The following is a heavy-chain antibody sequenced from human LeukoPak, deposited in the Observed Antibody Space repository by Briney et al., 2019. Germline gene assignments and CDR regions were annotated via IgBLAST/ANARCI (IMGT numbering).Heavy chain of an antibody. J-gene: IGHJ4*02. CDR3: ARGGLDSSLGGFDY. CDR1: GGTFSSYA. CDR2: IIPIFGTA. V-gene: IGHV1-69*13. D-gene: IGHD3-22*01. Sequence: GASVTVSFTASGGTFSSYAISWVRQAPGQGLEWMGGIIPIFGTANYAQKFQGRVTITADESTSTAYMELSSLRSEDTAVYYCARGGLDSSLGGFDYWGQGTLVTVFS.